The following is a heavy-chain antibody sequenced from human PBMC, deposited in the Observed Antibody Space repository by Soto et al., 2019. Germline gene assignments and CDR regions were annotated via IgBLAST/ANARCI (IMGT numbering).Heavy chain of an antibody. Sequence: QAQLVQSGDEVRKPGASVKVSCEASGFSFISNGFSWVRQAPGQGLEWMGWISAYNGNTNYAQKFQGRVAMTTDTSTSTAYMELRSLRSDDTSVYFCARGEPIVGAASTFYYWGQGTLVTASS. V-gene: IGHV1-18*04. CDR2: ISAYNGNT. CDR1: GFSFISNG. J-gene: IGHJ4*02. CDR3: ARGEPIVGAASTFYY. D-gene: IGHD1-26*01.